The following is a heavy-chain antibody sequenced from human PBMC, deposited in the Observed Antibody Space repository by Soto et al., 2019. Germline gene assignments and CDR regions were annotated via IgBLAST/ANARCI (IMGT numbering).Heavy chain of an antibody. V-gene: IGHV1-69*12. CDR1: GGTFSSYA. CDR3: ARDRVVATAGYYYYGMDV. D-gene: IGHD5-12*01. CDR2: IIPIFGTA. J-gene: IGHJ6*02. Sequence: QVQLVQSGAEVKKPGSSVKVSCKASGGTFSSYAISWVRQAPGQGLEWMGGIIPIFGTANYAQKFQGRVTITAGESTRTAYMELSSVRSEDTAVYYCARDRVVATAGYYYYGMDVWGRGTTVTVSS.